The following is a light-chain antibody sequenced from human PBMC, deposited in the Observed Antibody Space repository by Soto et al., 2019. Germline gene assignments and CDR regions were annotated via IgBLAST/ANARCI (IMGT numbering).Light chain of an antibody. J-gene: IGKJ5*01. V-gene: IGKV3-11*01. CDR3: QHRSAWYS. Sequence: ATVSFRATQDVSRYLAWYQQKPGQSPRLLIYDESNRATGIPARFSGSGSGTDFAITISCAVPADLAIYYCQHRSAWYSFGQGTRLEIK. CDR1: QDVSRY. CDR2: DES.